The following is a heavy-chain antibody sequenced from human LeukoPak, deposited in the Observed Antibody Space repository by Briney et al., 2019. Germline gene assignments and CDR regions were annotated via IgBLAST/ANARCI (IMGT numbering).Heavy chain of an antibody. Sequence: GGSLRLSCAASGFTFRIYAMSWVRQAPGKGLEWVSAIRGSSGSTYYADPVKGRFTISRDNSKSTLYLQMNNLRAEDTAVYYCAKLLNDYGDYYFDYWGQGTLVTVSS. V-gene: IGHV3-23*01. D-gene: IGHD4-17*01. CDR2: IRGSSGST. J-gene: IGHJ4*02. CDR3: AKLLNDYGDYYFDY. CDR1: GFTFRIYA.